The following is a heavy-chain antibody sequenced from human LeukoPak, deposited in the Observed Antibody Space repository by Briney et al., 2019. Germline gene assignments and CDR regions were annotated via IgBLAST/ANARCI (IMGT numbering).Heavy chain of an antibody. CDR2: MSYDGNNE. J-gene: IGHJ4*02. V-gene: IGHV3-30*19. Sequence: GGSLRLSCAASGFTFSSYGMHWVRQAPGKGLEWVAVMSYDGNNEYYADSVKGRFTISRDNSKNTLYLQMNSLRAEDTAVYYCARDLTPPPNYDFWSEGFDYWGQGTLVTVSS. CDR3: ARDLTPPPNYDFWSEGFDY. CDR1: GFTFSSYG. D-gene: IGHD3-3*01.